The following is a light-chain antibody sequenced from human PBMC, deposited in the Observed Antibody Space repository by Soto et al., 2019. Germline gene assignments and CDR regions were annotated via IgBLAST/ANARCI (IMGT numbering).Light chain of an antibody. CDR3: QQYNNWPIT. CDR1: QSIGSS. V-gene: IGKV3-11*01. J-gene: IGKJ5*01. Sequence: EIVLTQSPDTLSLSPGERATLSCRASQSIGSSLAWYQQKPGQAPRLLMYGSYHRATGIPARFSGSGSGTDFTLTISSLQSEDFAVYYCQQYNNWPITFGQGTRLEIK. CDR2: GSY.